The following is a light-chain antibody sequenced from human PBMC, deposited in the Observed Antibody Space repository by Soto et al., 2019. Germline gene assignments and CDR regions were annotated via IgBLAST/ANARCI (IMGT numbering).Light chain of an antibody. CDR1: QRVSTY. CDR3: QQYDNCPRAFN. J-gene: IGKJ5*01. Sequence: DIQMSQPPSSLSASVGDRVTITCRASQRVSTYLNWYQQRPGKAPNLLIYAASSLQSGVPSRFSGSGSGTDFTLTISSLQPEDIATYYCQQYDNCPRAFNFGQGTRLEIK. V-gene: IGKV1-39*01. CDR2: AAS.